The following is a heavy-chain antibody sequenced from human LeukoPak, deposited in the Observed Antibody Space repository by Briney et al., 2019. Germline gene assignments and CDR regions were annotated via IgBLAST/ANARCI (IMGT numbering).Heavy chain of an antibody. CDR3: ARLPSGSRSGAYYFDY. D-gene: IGHD1-26*01. Sequence: GESLKISCKGSGYSFTNYWIGWVRQMIYSPSFQGQVTISADKSISTAYLQWSRLKASDTAMYYCARLPSGSRSGAYYFDYWGQGTLVTVSS. CDR1: GYSFTNYW. J-gene: IGHJ4*02. V-gene: IGHV5-51*01.